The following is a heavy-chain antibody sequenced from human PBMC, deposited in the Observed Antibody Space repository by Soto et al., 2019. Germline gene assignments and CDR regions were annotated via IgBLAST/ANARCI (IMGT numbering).Heavy chain of an antibody. CDR1: GGSFTSSHYY. Sequence: SETLSLTCTVSGGSFTSSHYYWGWVRQPPGKGLEWIGSISYRGSTDYKSSLKSRVTLSVDTSKNQFSLNLNSLTAADTAVYYCVRHDTDLGAAGPYRYFDAWGQGALVTVPQ. J-gene: IGHJ4*02. CDR2: ISYRGST. D-gene: IGHD6-13*01. V-gene: IGHV4-39*01. CDR3: VRHDTDLGAAGPYRYFDA.